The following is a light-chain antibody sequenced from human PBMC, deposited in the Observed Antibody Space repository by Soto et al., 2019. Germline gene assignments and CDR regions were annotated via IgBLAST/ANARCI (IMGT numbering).Light chain of an antibody. Sequence: QSALTQPASVSGSPGQSITISCTGTSSDFGGYNYVSWYQQHPGKAPKLMIYEVSNRPSGVSNRFSGSKSGNTASLTISGLQAEDEADYYCSSYTSNSTLYVFGTG. J-gene: IGLJ1*01. CDR1: SSDFGGYNY. V-gene: IGLV2-14*01. CDR2: EVS. CDR3: SSYTSNSTLYV.